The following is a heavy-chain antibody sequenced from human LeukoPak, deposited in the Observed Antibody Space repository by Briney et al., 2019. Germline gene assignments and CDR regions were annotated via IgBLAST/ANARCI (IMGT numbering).Heavy chain of an antibody. CDR3: AYAAYCGGDCPSAFFPLDY. CDR1: GFIVSSNY. V-gene: IGHV3-53*01. J-gene: IGHJ4*02. Sequence: PGGSLRLSCAAFGFIVSSNYMSWVRQAPGKGLEWVSIIYSGGSTYYADSVKGRFTISRDNSKNTLYLQMNSLRAEDTAVYYCAYAAYCGGDCPSAFFPLDYWGQGTLVTVSS. CDR2: IYSGGST. D-gene: IGHD2-21*01.